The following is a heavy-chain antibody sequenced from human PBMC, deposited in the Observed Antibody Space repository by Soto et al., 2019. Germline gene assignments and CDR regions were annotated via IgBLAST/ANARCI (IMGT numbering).Heavy chain of an antibody. J-gene: IGHJ4*02. CDR1: GGSFSGYY. D-gene: IGHD3-22*01. V-gene: IGHV4-34*01. Sequence: SETLSLTCAVYGGSFSGYYWSWIRQPPGKGLEWIGEINHSGSTNYNPSLKSRVTLSVDTSKNQFSLKLSSVTAADTAVYYCARVLYYDSSGYPSFDYWGQGTLVTVSS. CDR2: INHSGST. CDR3: ARVLYYDSSGYPSFDY.